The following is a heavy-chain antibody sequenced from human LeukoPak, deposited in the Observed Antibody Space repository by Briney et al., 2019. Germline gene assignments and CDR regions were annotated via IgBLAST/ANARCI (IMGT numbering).Heavy chain of an antibody. Sequence: GGSLRLSCAASGFTFSTYPMTWVRQAPGKGLEWVSVIYSGSSAYYADSVKGRFTISRDNSKNTLYLQMNSLRAEDTGVYYCARVVRFLEWLPRFGSYFDYWGQGTLVTVSS. CDR3: ARVVRFLEWLPRFGSYFDY. V-gene: IGHV3-53*01. CDR2: IYSGSSA. D-gene: IGHD3-3*01. J-gene: IGHJ4*02. CDR1: GFTFSTYP.